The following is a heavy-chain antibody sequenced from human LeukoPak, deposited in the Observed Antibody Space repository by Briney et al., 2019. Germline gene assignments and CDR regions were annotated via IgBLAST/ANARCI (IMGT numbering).Heavy chain of an antibody. CDR2: ISYDGSNK. Sequence: ERSLRLSCAASGFTFSSYGMHWVRQAPGKGLEWVAVISYDGSNKYYADSVKGRFTISRDNSKNTLYLQMNSLRAEDTAVYYCAKDQSVGAADYWGQGTLVTVSS. CDR1: GFTFSSYG. CDR3: AKDQSVGAADY. J-gene: IGHJ4*02. V-gene: IGHV3-30*18. D-gene: IGHD1-26*01.